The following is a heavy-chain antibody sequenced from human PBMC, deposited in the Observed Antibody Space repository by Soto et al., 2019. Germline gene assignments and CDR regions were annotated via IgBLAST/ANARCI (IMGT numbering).Heavy chain of an antibody. CDR2: ISWDGGNT. J-gene: IGHJ4*02. Sequence: GGSLRLSCAASGFTFDDYTMHWVRQAPRKGLEWVSMISWDGGNTYYADSVKGRFTISRDNSKNSLYLQMNSLRTEDTALYYCAKDTSWTIDYWGQGTLVTVSS. CDR3: AKDTSWTIDY. V-gene: IGHV3-43*01. CDR1: GFTFDDYT. D-gene: IGHD4-17*01.